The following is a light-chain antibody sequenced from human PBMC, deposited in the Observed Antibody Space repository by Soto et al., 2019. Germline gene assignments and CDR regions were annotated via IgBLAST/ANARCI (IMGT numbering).Light chain of an antibody. Sequence: QSALTQPASVSGSPGQSITIYCTGTNNDIGGYNYVSWYDHHPGKAPRLIIYEVSNRPSGVSNRFSGSKSGNTAYLTISGLQAEDEAHYYCSSYRTTSPCVFGTGTKVTVL. J-gene: IGLJ1*01. CDR2: EVS. V-gene: IGLV2-14*01. CDR1: NNDIGGYNY. CDR3: SSYRTTSPCV.